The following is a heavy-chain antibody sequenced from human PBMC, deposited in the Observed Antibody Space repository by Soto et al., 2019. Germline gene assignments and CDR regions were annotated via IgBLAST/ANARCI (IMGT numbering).Heavy chain of an antibody. CDR3: AREQALGYCSGGSCLGSFDP. CDR2: IYYSGST. V-gene: IGHV4-31*03. Sequence: SETLSVTCTVSGGSISSGGYYWSWIRQHPGKGLEWIGYIYYSGSTYYNASLKSRVTISVDTSKNQFSLKLSSVTAADTAVYYCAREQALGYCSGGSCLGSFDPLGQGPLVPVSS. D-gene: IGHD2-15*01. J-gene: IGHJ5*02. CDR1: GGSISSGGYY.